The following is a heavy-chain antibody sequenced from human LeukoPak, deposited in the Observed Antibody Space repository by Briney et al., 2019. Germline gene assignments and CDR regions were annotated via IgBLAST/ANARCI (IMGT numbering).Heavy chain of an antibody. J-gene: IGHJ4*02. CDR2: IYHSGST. Sequence: SETLSLTCTVSGGSISSGGYHWSWIRQPPGKGLEWIGYIYHSGSTYYNPSLKSRVTISVDRSKNQFSLKLSSVTAADTAVYYCARDAAGTSRSDYWGQGTLVTVSS. D-gene: IGHD6-13*01. CDR3: ARDAAGTSRSDY. CDR1: GGSISSGGYH. V-gene: IGHV4-30-2*01.